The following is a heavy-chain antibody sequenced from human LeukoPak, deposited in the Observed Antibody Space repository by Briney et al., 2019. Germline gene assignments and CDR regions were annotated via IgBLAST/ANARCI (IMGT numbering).Heavy chain of an antibody. CDR2: IYYSGTT. J-gene: IGHJ6*03. V-gene: IGHV4-59*01. D-gene: IGHD3-22*01. Sequence: SETLSLTCTVSGGSMNSYYWYWIRQPPGKGLEWIGHIYYSGTTNYNPSLKSRVTISIDTSKNQFSLRLSSVTAADTAVYYCARERPRGYYDSSGYYRYYYYYYMDVWGKGTTVTVSS. CDR3: ARERPRGYYDSSGYYRYYYYYYMDV. CDR1: GGSMNSYY.